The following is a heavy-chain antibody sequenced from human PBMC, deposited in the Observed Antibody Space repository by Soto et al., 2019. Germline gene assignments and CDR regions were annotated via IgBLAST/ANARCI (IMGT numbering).Heavy chain of an antibody. V-gene: IGHV1-69-2*01. J-gene: IGHJ6*02. Sequence: EVQLVQSGAEVKKPGATVKISCKVSGFKFIDYYLYWVQQAPGKALEWMGRVDPEDGETVYSEKFQCRLTITADTSRDIAHMQLSGLRSEDTAVYFCATTTAVIVAQGPMDVWGQGTKVIVSS. CDR1: GFKFIDYY. CDR2: VDPEDGET. D-gene: IGHD2-21*01. CDR3: ATTTAVIVAQGPMDV.